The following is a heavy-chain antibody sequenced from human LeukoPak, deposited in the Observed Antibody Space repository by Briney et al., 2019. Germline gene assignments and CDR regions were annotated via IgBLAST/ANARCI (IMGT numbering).Heavy chain of an antibody. J-gene: IGHJ3*02. Sequence: GGSPRLSCAASGFTFSTYWMSWVRQAPGKGLEWVANIKQDGSEKYYVDSVKGRFTISRGNSKNTVFLQMDSLRSEDTAVYYCANELWRGPTDAFDIWGRGTMVTVSS. CDR1: GFTFSTYW. CDR3: ANELWRGPTDAFDI. V-gene: IGHV3-7*01. D-gene: IGHD3-3*01. CDR2: IKQDGSEK.